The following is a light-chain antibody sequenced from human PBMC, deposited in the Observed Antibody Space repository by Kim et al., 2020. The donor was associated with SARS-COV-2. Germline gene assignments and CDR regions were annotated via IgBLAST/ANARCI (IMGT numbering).Light chain of an antibody. V-gene: IGKV3-15*01. CDR2: GAS. CDR3: QQYNNWPQT. J-gene: IGKJ2*01. CDR1: QSVSSN. Sequence: EIVMTQSPATLSVSPGERATLPCRASQSVSSNLAWYQQKPGQAPRLLIYGASTRATGIPARFSGSGSGTEFTLTISSLQSEDFAVYYCQQYNNWPQTFGQGTKLEI.